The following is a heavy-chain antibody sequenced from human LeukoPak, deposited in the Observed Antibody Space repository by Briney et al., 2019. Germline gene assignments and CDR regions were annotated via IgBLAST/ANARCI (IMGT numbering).Heavy chain of an antibody. CDR2: INPNSGGT. V-gene: IGHV1-2*02. J-gene: IGHJ4*02. D-gene: IGHD3-3*01. CDR3: ARADYDFWSGYYSFDY. CDR1: GYTFTGYY. Sequence: VASVKVSCKASGYTFTGYYMHWVRQAPGQGLEWMGWINPNSGGTNYAQKFQGRVTMTRDTSISTAYMELSRLRSDDTAVYYCARADYDFWSGYYSFDYWGQGTLVTVSS.